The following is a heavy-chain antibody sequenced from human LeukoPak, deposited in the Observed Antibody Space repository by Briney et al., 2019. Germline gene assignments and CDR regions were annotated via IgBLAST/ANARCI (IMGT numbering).Heavy chain of an antibody. J-gene: IGHJ5*02. D-gene: IGHD3-3*01. Sequence: SETLSLTCTVSGGSISSYYWSWIRQPAGKGLEWIGRIYTSGSTNYNPSLKSRVTMSVDTSKNQFSLKQSSVTAADTAVYHCARGAERYDFWSGYYKDWFDPWGQGTLVTVSS. CDR1: GGSISSYY. CDR2: IYTSGST. CDR3: ARGAERYDFWSGYYKDWFDP. V-gene: IGHV4-4*07.